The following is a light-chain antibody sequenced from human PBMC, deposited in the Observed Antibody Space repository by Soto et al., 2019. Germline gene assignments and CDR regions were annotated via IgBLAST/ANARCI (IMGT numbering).Light chain of an antibody. V-gene: IGLV2-14*03. CDR3: SSYTRSSTTA. J-gene: IGLJ1*01. CDR1: NRDIGGYNY. Sequence: QSALTQPASVSGSPGQSITISCTGTNRDIGGYNYVSWYQHHPGKAPKLMIYDVSNRPSGVSDRFSGSKSGNTASLTISGLQPEDEADYYCSSYTRSSTTAFGTGTKLTVL. CDR2: DVS.